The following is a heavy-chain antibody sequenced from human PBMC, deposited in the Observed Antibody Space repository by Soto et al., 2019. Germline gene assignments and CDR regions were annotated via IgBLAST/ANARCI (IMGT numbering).Heavy chain of an antibody. D-gene: IGHD3-9*01. CDR3: ARGPVYDITQIDY. V-gene: IGHV4-30-2*01. CDR1: GGSISSGGYS. CDR2: IYHSGST. Sequence: KTSETLSLTCAVSGGSISSGGYSWSWIRQPPGKGLEWIGYIYHSGSTYYNPSLRSRVTISIDRSKNQFSLKLSSVTAADTAVYYCARGPVYDITQIDYWGQGALVTVSS. J-gene: IGHJ4*02.